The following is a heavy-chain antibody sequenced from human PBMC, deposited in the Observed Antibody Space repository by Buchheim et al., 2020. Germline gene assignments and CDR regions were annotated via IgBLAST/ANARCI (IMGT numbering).Heavy chain of an antibody. CDR3: ARDWRVGYSTATTLGY. J-gene: IGHJ4*02. CDR2: INQDGNEK. V-gene: IGHV3-7*01. D-gene: IGHD4-17*01. CDR1: GFTFSGYW. Sequence: EVQLVESGGGLVQPGGSLRLSCAASGFTFSGYWMSWVRQAPGKGLEWVANINQDGNEKYYVDSVRGRFTISRDNAKNSLSLQMNSLRAEDTAVYYCARDWRVGYSTATTLGYWGQGAL.